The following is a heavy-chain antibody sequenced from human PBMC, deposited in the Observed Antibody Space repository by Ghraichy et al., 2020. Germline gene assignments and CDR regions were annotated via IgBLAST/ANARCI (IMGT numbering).Heavy chain of an antibody. CDR3: ISGGGFCDGVSCYTEEPFDY. D-gene: IGHD2-2*02. CDR2: IYYSGIT. J-gene: IGHJ4*02. CDR1: GGSVSSESRY. V-gene: IGHV4-39*01. Sequence: SETLSLTCTVSGGSVSSESRYWGLVRQPPGKGLEWIANIYYSGITYYNPSLESRVTMSLETSKNQFSLTLNSVTAADTAVYFCISGGGFCDGVSCYTEEPFDYWGQGTLVSVSS.